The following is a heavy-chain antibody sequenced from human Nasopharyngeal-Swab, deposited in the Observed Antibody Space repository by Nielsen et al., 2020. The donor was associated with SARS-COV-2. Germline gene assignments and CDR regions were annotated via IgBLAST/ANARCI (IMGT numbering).Heavy chain of an antibody. D-gene: IGHD1-26*01. Sequence: GESLKISWAASGFAVSTNFLTWVRQAPGRGLEWVSVIYAGDTTHYADSVKGRFAISRDDSKNTLYLQMNSLRAEDTALYFCARVGGATVPLSTFDIWGPGTMVTVSS. CDR2: IYAGDTT. V-gene: IGHV3-53*01. J-gene: IGHJ3*02. CDR3: ARVGGATVPLSTFDI. CDR1: GFAVSTNF.